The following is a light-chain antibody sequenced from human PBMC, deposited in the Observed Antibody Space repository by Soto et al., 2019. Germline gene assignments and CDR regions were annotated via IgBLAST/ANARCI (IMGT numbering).Light chain of an antibody. CDR1: QSVSSSF. CDR2: GAS. Sequence: EIVLTQSPGTLSLSPGERATLSCRASQSVSSSFLAWYQQKPGQAPRLLIYGASSRATGIPDRFSGSGSGTDFTLTISRLEPEELAVYYCQQYDSSPLTFGQGTKVEIK. J-gene: IGKJ1*01. V-gene: IGKV3-20*01. CDR3: QQYDSSPLT.